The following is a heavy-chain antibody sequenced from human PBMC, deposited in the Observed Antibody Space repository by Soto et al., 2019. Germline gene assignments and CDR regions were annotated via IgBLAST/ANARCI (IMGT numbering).Heavy chain of an antibody. D-gene: IGHD3-10*01. V-gene: IGHV1-46*01. CDR2: INPNGGST. J-gene: IGHJ5*02. Sequence: VQLVQSGAEVKKPGASVKLSCKAPADTFTSYYIHWVRQAPGHGLEWMGIINPNGGSTRFAQTFQGRITMTRDTSTSTVYMELRSLRSEDTAIYYCARGDYGQYDAYNWFDPWGQGNLVIVAS. CDR3: ARGDYGQYDAYNWFDP. CDR1: ADTFTSYY.